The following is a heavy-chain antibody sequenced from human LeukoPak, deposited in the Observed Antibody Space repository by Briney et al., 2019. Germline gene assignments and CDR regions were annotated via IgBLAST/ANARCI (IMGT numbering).Heavy chain of an antibody. CDR3: AREGEDFGVGDYYYYYMDV. Sequence: SETLSPTCTVSGGSISSGGYYWSWIRQHPGKGLEWIGYIYYSGSTYYNPSLKSRVTISVDTSKNQFSLKLSSVTAADTAVYYCAREGEDFGVGDYYYYYMDVWGKGTTVTVSS. CDR1: GGSISSGGYY. V-gene: IGHV4-31*03. D-gene: IGHD3-3*01. CDR2: IYYSGST. J-gene: IGHJ6*03.